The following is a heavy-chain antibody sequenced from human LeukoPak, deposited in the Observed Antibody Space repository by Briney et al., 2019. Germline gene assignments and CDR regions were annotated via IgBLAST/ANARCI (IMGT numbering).Heavy chain of an antibody. CDR3: ARDPNAVVVPAGDFDY. J-gene: IGHJ4*02. CDR1: GFTFSGYA. D-gene: IGHD2-2*01. CDR2: ISYDGSNK. V-gene: IGHV3-30-3*01. Sequence: PGRSLRLSCAASGFTFSGYAMHWVRQAPGKGLEWVAVISYDGSNKYYADSVKGRFTISRDNSENTLYLQMNSLRAEDTAVYYCARDPNAVVVPAGDFDYWGQGTLVTVSS.